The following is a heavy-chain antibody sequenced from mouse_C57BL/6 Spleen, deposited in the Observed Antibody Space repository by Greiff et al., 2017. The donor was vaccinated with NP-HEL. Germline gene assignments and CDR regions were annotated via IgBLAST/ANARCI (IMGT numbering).Heavy chain of an antibody. Sequence: EVKLMESEGGLVQPGSSMKLSCTASGFTFSDYYMAWVRQVPEKGLEWVANINYDGSSTYYLDSLKSRFIISRDNAKNILYLQMSSLKSEDTATYYCARVFGNYVGWYFDVWGTGTTVTVSS. J-gene: IGHJ1*03. D-gene: IGHD2-1*01. V-gene: IGHV5-16*01. CDR3: ARVFGNYVGWYFDV. CDR1: GFTFSDYY. CDR2: INYDGSST.